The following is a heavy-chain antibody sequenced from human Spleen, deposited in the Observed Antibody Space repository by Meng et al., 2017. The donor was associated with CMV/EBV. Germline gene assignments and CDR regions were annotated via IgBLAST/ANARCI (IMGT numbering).Heavy chain of an antibody. CDR2: IYYSGKT. CDR3: ARSYLGFGDLSDLVFDH. D-gene: IGHD3-10*01. Sequence: SETLSLTCSVSGDSMASGSYFWNWIRQLPGKGLEWIGNIYYSGKTDYNPSLQSRLAISVDTSRNQFSLRLTSVTAADKAMYYCARSYLGFGDLSDLVFDHWGRGTLVTVSS. V-gene: IGHV4-31*03. CDR1: GDSMASGSYF. J-gene: IGHJ4*01.